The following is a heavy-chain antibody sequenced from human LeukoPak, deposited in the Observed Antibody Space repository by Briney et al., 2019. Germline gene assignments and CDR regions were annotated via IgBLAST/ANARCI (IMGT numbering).Heavy chain of an antibody. V-gene: IGHV3-23*01. J-gene: IGHJ4*02. CDR1: GFTLADYE. CDR2: ISGSGGST. D-gene: IGHD5-24*01. CDR3: AKSGDGLDYFDY. Sequence: GGSLRLSCAVYGFTLADYEMSWVRQAPGKGLEWVSAISGSGGSTYYADSVKGRFTISRDNSKNTLYLQMNSLRAEDTAVYYCAKSGDGLDYFDYWGQGTLVSVSS.